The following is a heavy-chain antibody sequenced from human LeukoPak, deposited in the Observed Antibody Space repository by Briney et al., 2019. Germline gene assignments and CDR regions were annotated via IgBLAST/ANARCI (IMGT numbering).Heavy chain of an antibody. J-gene: IGHJ4*02. CDR2: IIPIFGTA. V-gene: IGHV1-69*01. CDR1: AGTFSSYA. D-gene: IGHD3-22*01. Sequence: ASVKLSFKASAGTFSSYAISWVRQAPGQGLEWMGGIIPIFGTANYPQKFHGRVTITADESTTTAYLELSSLRSEDTAVYYCASSYYDSSGYYYEFDYWGQGTLVTVSS. CDR3: ASSYYDSSGYYYEFDY.